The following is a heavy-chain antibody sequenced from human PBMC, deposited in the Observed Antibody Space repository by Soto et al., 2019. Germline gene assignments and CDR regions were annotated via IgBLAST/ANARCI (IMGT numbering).Heavy chain of an antibody. V-gene: IGHV3-23*01. CDR2: ISGSGGST. Sequence: PGGSLRLSCAASGFTFSSYAMSWVRQAPGKGLEWVSAISGSGGSTYYADSVKGRFTISRDNSKTTLYLQMNSLRAEDTAVYYCAKSIAAAGYYYYYGMDVWGQGTTVTVSS. CDR1: GFTFSSYA. CDR3: AKSIAAAGYYYYYGMDV. J-gene: IGHJ6*02. D-gene: IGHD6-13*01.